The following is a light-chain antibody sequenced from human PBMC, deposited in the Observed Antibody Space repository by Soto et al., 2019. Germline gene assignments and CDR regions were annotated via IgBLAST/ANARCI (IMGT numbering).Light chain of an antibody. CDR2: EVT. CDR1: SSNVGGYNY. J-gene: IGLJ7*01. V-gene: IGLV2-11*01. Sequence: QSALTQPRSVSGSPGQSVTISCTGTSSNVGGYNYVSWYQQQPGKAPKLMIYEVTNRPSGVPDRFSGSKSGNTASLTISGHQHEDEADYYCSSYASTYIHFVFGSGTQLTVL. CDR3: SSYASTYIHFV.